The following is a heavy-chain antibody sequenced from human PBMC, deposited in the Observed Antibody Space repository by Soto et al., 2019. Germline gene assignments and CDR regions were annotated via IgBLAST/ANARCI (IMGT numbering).Heavy chain of an antibody. J-gene: IGHJ6*03. CDR1: GFSFNNAW. CDR3: SADAKIIFGALIRHKNNMDI. D-gene: IGHD3-3*01. Sequence: VHLVESGGGLVKPGGSLRLSCAASGFSFNNAWMNWVRQAPGKGLACIGRIESKTDGGRTDYAAPVKGRCTISSDDSKNTLYRQTTNPKLDDTSGYYCSADAKIIFGALIRHKNNMDIWGKGTTVTVSS. V-gene: IGHV3-15*04. CDR2: IESKTDGGRT.